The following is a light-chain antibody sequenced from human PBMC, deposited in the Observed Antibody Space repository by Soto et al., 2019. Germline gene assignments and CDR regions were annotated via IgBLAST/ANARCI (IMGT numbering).Light chain of an antibody. CDR1: QTVRNNY. Sequence: EIVLTQSPGTLSLSPGESATLSCRASQTVRNNYLAWYQQKPGQAPRLLIYGASSRATGIPDRFSGSGSGTGFTLTISKLEPEDFAVYYCQQYGSSPWTFGQGTKVDIK. CDR2: GAS. J-gene: IGKJ1*01. V-gene: IGKV3-20*01. CDR3: QQYGSSPWT.